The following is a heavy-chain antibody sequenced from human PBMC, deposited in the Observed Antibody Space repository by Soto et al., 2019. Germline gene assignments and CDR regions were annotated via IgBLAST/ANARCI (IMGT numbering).Heavy chain of an antibody. CDR3: ARVRCWGTTDICFPGYFDL. CDR1: GFTVSSNN. J-gene: IGHJ2*01. D-gene: IGHD1-1*01. Sequence: EVQLVESGGGLVQPGGSLRLSCAASGFTVSSNNMSWVRRAPGKGLEWVSFIYSGGNTYDADSVKGRFTISRDSSNNTLYLLMNSLRAEDTSVYYCARVRCWGTTDICFPGYFDLWGRGTLVTVSS. CDR2: IYSGGNT. V-gene: IGHV3-66*01.